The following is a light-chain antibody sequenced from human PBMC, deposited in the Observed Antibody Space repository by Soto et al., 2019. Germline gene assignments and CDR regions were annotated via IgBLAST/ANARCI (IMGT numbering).Light chain of an antibody. CDR2: TAS. Sequence: DIQMTQSPSTLSASVGDRVTITCRASKSISSWLAWYQQKPGKAPKSLIYTASSLESGVPSRFSGSGSGTEFTLTISSLQPDDSATYYCQQYNSYPWTFGQGTKVEIK. CDR1: KSISSW. V-gene: IGKV1-5*03. CDR3: QQYNSYPWT. J-gene: IGKJ1*01.